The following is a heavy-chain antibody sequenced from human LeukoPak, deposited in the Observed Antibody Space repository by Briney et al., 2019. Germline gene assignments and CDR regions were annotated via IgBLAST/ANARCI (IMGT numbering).Heavy chain of an antibody. CDR3: ASLRQQLVSNYYMDV. CDR2: IYYSGRT. D-gene: IGHD6-13*01. J-gene: IGHJ6*03. Sequence: SETLSLTCTVSGGSISSYYWSWIRQPPGKGLEWIGSIYYSGRTYYNPSLKSRVTISVDTSKNQFSLKLSSVTAADTAVYYCASLRQQLVSNYYMDVWGKGTTVTVSS. V-gene: IGHV4-39*07. CDR1: GGSISSYY.